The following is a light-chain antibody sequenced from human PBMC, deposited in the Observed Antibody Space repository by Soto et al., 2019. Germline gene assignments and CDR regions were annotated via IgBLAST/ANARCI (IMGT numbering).Light chain of an antibody. V-gene: IGKV1-39*01. CDR3: QQSYSTPLWT. CDR1: QSISRY. Sequence: DIQMTQSPSSLSASVGDIVTITCRASQSISRYLNWYQQKPGKAPKLLIYAASSLQSGVPSRFSGSGSGTDFTLTISSLQPEDFATYYCQQSYSTPLWTFGQGTKVDIK. CDR2: AAS. J-gene: IGKJ1*01.